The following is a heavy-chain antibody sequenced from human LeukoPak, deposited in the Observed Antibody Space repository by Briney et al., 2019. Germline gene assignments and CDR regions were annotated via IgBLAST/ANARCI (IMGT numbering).Heavy chain of an antibody. J-gene: IGHJ4*02. Sequence: GGSLRLSCAASGFTFSSYEMNWVRQAPGKGLEWVSYISSSGSTIYYADSVKGRFTISRDNAKNSLYLQMNSLRAEDTAVYYCARVLSWTYYYDSSGSYYWGQGTLVTVS. CDR3: ARVLSWTYYYDSSGSYY. CDR2: ISSSGSTI. V-gene: IGHV3-48*03. CDR1: GFTFSSYE. D-gene: IGHD3-22*01.